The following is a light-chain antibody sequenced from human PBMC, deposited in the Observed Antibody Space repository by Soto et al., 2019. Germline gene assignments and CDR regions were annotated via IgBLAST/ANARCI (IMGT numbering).Light chain of an antibody. CDR2: RNN. V-gene: IGLV1-47*01. Sequence: QSVLTQPPSASGTPGQRVTISCSGSSSNIGSNYVYWYQQLPGTAPKLLIYRNNQRPSGVPDRFSGSKSGTSAFLAISGLRSEDEADYYCAAWDDSLSGGEVFGGGTKLTVL. CDR1: SSNIGSNY. J-gene: IGLJ2*01. CDR3: AAWDDSLSGGEV.